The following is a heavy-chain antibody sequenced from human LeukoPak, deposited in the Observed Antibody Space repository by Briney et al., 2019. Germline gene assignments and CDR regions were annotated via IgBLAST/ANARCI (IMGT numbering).Heavy chain of an antibody. CDR1: GFTFSTYE. CDR3: ARGAAGGDFDY. V-gene: IGHV3-48*03. J-gene: IGHJ4*02. D-gene: IGHD6-13*01. CDR2: ISSRGSSI. Sequence: GGSLRLSCAASGFTFSTYEMDWVRQAPGKELEWVSYISSRGSSIYYADSVKDRFTISRDNAKNSLYLQMSSLRVEDTAVYYCARGAAGGDFDYWGQGTLVTVSS.